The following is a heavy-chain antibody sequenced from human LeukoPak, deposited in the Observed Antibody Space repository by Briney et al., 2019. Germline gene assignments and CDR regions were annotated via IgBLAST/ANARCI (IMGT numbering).Heavy chain of an antibody. J-gene: IGHJ5*02. CDR1: GFTFSSYS. CDR2: ISSSSSYI. Sequence: KPGGSLRLSCAASGFTFSSYSMNWVRQAPGKGLEWVSSISSSSSYIYYADSVKGRFTISRDNAKNSLYLQMNSLRAEDTAVYYCAREVPVVPAAISPEENWFDPWGQGTLVTVSS. CDR3: AREVPVVPAAISPEENWFDP. D-gene: IGHD2-2*02. V-gene: IGHV3-21*01.